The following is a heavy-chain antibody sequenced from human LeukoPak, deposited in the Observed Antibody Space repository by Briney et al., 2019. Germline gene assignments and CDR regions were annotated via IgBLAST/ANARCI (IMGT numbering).Heavy chain of an antibody. CDR2: IYYTGNT. V-gene: IGHV4-59*01. CDR1: GDSLTGYY. D-gene: IGHD4-23*01. J-gene: IGHJ3*02. Sequence: SETLSLTCTVSGDSLTGYYWGWIRQPPGKGLEWIGNIYYTGNTYYNPSLKSRVTISLDTSKNQFSLKLSSVTAADTAVYYCARVTPGNSDRDVFDIWGQGIMVTVSS. CDR3: ARVTPGNSDRDVFDI.